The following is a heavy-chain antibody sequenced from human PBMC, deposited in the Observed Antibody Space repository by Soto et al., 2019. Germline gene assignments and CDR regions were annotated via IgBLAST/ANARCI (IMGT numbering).Heavy chain of an antibody. D-gene: IGHD6-13*01. CDR3: ARDLAGLDY. CDR2: IWYDGSNK. V-gene: IGHV3-33*01. Sequence: GGSLSSPVQRLDSPSVAMACTGSARLQAMGLEWVAVIWYDGSNKYYADSVKGRFTISRDNSKNTLYLQMNSLRAEDTAVYYCARDLAGLDYWGQGTLVTVSS. J-gene: IGHJ4*02. CDR1: DSPSVAMA.